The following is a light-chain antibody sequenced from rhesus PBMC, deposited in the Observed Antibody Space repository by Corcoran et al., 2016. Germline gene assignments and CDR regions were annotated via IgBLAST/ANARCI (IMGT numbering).Light chain of an antibody. Sequence: DIQMTQSPSSLSASVGDTVTITCRASQSISSWLDWYQQKPGKDPKLLFYKASSLHSGVPSRFSGSGSWTDVTLTIINLQPEDFATYYCLQYSSSPPTFGQGTKVEIK. CDR2: KAS. CDR1: QSISSW. J-gene: IGKJ1*01. CDR3: LQYSSSPPT. V-gene: IGKV1-22*01.